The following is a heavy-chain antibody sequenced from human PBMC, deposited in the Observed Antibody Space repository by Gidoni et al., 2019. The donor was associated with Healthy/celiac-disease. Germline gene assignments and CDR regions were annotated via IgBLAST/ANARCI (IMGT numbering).Heavy chain of an antibody. D-gene: IGHD3-3*01. Sequence: EVQLVESGGGLVKPGGSLRLSCAASGFTFSNAWMSWVRQAPGKGLEWVGRIKSKADGGTTDYAAPVKGRLTISRDDSKNTLYLQMNSLKTEDTAVYYCTTAPDDFWSGYLLSWFDPWGQGTLVTVSS. CDR3: TTAPDDFWSGYLLSWFDP. CDR2: IKSKADGGTT. CDR1: GFTFSNAW. V-gene: IGHV3-15*01. J-gene: IGHJ5*02.